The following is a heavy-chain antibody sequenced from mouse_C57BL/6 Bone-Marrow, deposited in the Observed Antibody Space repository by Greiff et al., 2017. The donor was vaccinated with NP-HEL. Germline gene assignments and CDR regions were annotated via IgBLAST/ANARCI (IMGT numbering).Heavy chain of an antibody. J-gene: IGHJ4*01. CDR3: ARPLSYAMDY. Sequence: EVQLQQSGPVLVKPGASVKMSCKASGYTFTDYYMNWVKQSHGKSLEWIGVINPYNGGTSYNQKFKGKATLTVDKSSSTAYMELNSLTSEDSAVYYCARPLSYAMDYWGQGTSVTVSS. CDR2: INPYNGGT. CDR1: GYTFTDYY. V-gene: IGHV1-19*01.